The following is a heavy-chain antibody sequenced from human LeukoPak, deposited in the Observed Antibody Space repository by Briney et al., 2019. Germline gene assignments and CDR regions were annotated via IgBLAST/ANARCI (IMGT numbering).Heavy chain of an antibody. CDR1: GGTFSSYA. Sequence: GASVKVSCKASGGTFSSYAISWVRQAPGQGLEWMGRIIPILGIANYAQKFHGRVTITADKSTSTAYMELSSLRSEDTAVYYCARVGTMVRGKYGMDVWGQGTTVTVSS. V-gene: IGHV1-69*04. CDR3: ARVGTMVRGKYGMDV. J-gene: IGHJ6*02. CDR2: IIPILGIA. D-gene: IGHD3-10*01.